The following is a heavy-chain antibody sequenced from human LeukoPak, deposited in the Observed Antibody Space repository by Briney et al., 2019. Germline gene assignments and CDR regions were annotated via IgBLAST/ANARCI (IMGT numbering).Heavy chain of an antibody. J-gene: IGHJ6*03. CDR3: ARDRDSSSASYYYMDV. Sequence: ASVKVSCKASGYTFTSYGISWVRQAPGQGLEWMGWISAYNGNTNYAQKLQGRVTMTTDTSTSTAYMELRSLRSDDTAVYYCARDRDSSSASYYYMDVWGKGTTVTVSS. V-gene: IGHV1-18*01. CDR2: ISAYNGNT. D-gene: IGHD6-6*01. CDR1: GYTFTSYG.